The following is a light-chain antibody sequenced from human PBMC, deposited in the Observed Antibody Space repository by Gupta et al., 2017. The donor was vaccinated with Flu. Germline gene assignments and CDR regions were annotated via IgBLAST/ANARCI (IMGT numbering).Light chain of an antibody. CDR3: QQHQSSPPVT. Sequence: DIVMTQSPDSLAVSLGERATITCKSSQSGLYSSNNKNYLAWYQQKPGQPPKLLIYWASTRESGVVDRFFGGGCGRNVFITTISRQQEDVSGYYYQQHQSSPPVTFGQGTKMEIK. CDR1: QSGLYSSNNKNY. V-gene: IGKV4-1*01. CDR2: WAS. J-gene: IGKJ4*01.